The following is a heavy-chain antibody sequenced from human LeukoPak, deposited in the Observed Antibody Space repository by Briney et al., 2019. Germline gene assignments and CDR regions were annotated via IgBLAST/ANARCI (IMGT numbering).Heavy chain of an antibody. CDR3: ARHKDCDILTGFGY. J-gene: IGHJ4*02. CDR2: IYYSGST. V-gene: IGHV4-39*01. D-gene: IGHD3-9*01. CDR1: GGSISSSSYY. Sequence: PSETLSLTCTVSGGSISSSSYYWGWIRQPPGKGLEWIGSIYYSGSTYYNPSLKSRVTISVDTSKNQFSLKLSSVTAADTAVYYCARHKDCDILTGFGYWGQGTLVTVSS.